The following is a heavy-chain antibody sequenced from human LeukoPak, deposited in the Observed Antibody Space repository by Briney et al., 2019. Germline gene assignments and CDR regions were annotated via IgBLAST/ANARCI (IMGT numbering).Heavy chain of an antibody. CDR2: SGSAGST. J-gene: IGHJ4*02. CDR1: GFTFSSFG. V-gene: IGHV3-23*01. Sequence: PGGSLRLSCAASGFTFSSFGMTWVRQAPGKGLEWVSASGSAGSTYYADSVKGRFTISRDNSKNTLYLQMNSLRADDTAVYYCAKDKGVAGHDYWGQGTLVTVSS. D-gene: IGHD3-3*01. CDR3: AKDKGVAGHDY.